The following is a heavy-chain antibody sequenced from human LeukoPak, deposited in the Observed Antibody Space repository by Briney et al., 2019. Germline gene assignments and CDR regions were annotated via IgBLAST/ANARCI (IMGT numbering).Heavy chain of an antibody. CDR3: ARGYYYRG. CDR1: GGSVSSENSY. Sequence: ASETLSLTCTVSGGSVSSENSYWNWIRQPAGKGLEWIGRIYADGSSTYNPSLKSRVTISVDTSKNQFSLRLTSTTAADTAVYYCARGYYYRGWGQGTLVTVSS. CDR2: IYADGSS. V-gene: IGHV4-61*02. D-gene: IGHD3-10*01. J-gene: IGHJ4*02.